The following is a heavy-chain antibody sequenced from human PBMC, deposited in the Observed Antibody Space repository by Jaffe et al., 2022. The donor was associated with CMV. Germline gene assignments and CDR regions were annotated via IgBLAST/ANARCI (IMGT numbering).Heavy chain of an antibody. Sequence: QVQLVQSGAEVKKPGASVKVSCKASGYTFTSYGISWVRQAPGQGLEWMGWISAYNGNTNYAQKLQGRVTMTTDTSTSTAYMELRSLRSDDTAVYYCARDFFPYSSGWPNWFDPWGQGTLVTVSS. CDR3: ARDFFPYSSGWPNWFDP. D-gene: IGHD6-19*01. J-gene: IGHJ5*02. CDR1: GYTFTSYG. V-gene: IGHV1-18*01. CDR2: ISAYNGNT.